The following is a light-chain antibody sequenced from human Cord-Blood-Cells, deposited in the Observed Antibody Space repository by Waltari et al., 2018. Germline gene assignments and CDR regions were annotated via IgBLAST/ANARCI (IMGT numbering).Light chain of an antibody. V-gene: IGLV2-8*01. CDR1: RRDVGGYHH. J-gene: IGLJ1*01. Sequence: QSALTQPPSASGSPGQSVTISCTRPRRDVGGYHHVSWYQQHPGKAPKLMIYEVSKRPSGVPDRFSGSKSGNTASLTVSGLQAEDEADYYCSSYAGSNNYVFGTGTKVTVL. CDR2: EVS. CDR3: SSYAGSNNYV.